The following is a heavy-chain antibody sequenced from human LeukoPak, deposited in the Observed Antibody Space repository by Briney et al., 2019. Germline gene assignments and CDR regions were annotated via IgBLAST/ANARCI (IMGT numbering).Heavy chain of an antibody. D-gene: IGHD6-13*01. V-gene: IGHV3-30-3*01. CDR1: GFTFSSYA. CDR3: AREGGASPGITVFDL. J-gene: IGHJ4*02. Sequence: PGGSLRLSCAASGFTFSSYAMSWVRQAPGKGLDWVALIYSDGSKTFYADSVQGRFSISRDNSKNTLYLRMSSLRPEDTALYYCAREGGASPGITVFDLWGLGTQVIVS. CDR2: IYSDGSKT.